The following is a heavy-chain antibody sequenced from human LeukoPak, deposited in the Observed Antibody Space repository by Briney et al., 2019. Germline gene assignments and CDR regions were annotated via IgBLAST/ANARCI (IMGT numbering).Heavy chain of an antibody. D-gene: IGHD1-1*01. CDR2: IGTASDT. CDR3: ARGPPRGKYYYMDV. J-gene: IGHJ6*03. V-gene: IGHV3-13*01. Sequence: GGSPRPSCAASGFTFSRFDMHRVRQPTRQGLEWVPTIGTASDTYYPGSVEGRFTLSRDNAKNSLYLQMNSLTAGDTAVYYCARGPPRGKYYYMDVWGKGTTVTVSS. CDR1: GFTFSRFD.